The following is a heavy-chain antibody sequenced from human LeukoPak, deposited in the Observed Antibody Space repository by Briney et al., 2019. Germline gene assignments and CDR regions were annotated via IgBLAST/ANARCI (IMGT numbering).Heavy chain of an antibody. D-gene: IGHD3-22*01. V-gene: IGHV1-58*01. CDR2: IVVGSGNT. Sequence: SVKVSCKASGFTFTSSAVQWVRQARGQRLEWIGWIVVGSGNTNYAQKFQERVTITRDMSTSTAYMELSSLRSEDTAVYYCAAPRDSSGYYYFDYWGQGTLVTVPP. J-gene: IGHJ4*02. CDR3: AAPRDSSGYYYFDY. CDR1: GFTFTSSA.